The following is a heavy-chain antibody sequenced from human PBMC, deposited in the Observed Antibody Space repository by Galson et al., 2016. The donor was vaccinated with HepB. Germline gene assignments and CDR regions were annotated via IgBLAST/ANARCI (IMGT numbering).Heavy chain of an antibody. CDR2: ISSSSSTI. Sequence: SLRLSCAASGFTFSSYSMTWVRQAPGKGLEWVSYISSSSSTIYYADSVKGRFTISRDNAKKSLYLQMNSLRAEDTAVYHCTRPVDLGGFEYWGQGTLVTVSS. V-gene: IGHV3-48*04. J-gene: IGHJ4*02. CDR1: GFTFSSYS. CDR3: TRPVDLGGFEY. D-gene: IGHD2-15*01.